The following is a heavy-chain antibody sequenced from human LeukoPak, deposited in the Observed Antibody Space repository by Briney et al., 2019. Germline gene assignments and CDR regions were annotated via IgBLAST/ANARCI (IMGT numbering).Heavy chain of an antibody. CDR1: GFTFSSYW. J-gene: IGHJ6*03. V-gene: IGHV3-7*01. D-gene: IGHD2-2*01. Sequence: GGSLRLSCAASGFTFSSYWMSWVRQAPGKGLEWVASISQDRSDIDYVDSVKGRFTISRDNAKNSLYLQMNSLRAEDTAVYYCARDYSSTSRPTDLLLYYYYYYMDVWGKGTTVTVS. CDR2: ISQDRSDI. CDR3: ARDYSSTSRPTDLLLYYYYYYMDV.